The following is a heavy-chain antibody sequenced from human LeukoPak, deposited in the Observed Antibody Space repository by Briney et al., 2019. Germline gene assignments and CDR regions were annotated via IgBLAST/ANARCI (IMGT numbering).Heavy chain of an antibody. Sequence: ASVKVSCKASGYTFTGYYMHWVRQAPGQGLEWMGWINPNSGGTNYAQKFQGRVTMTRDTSISTAYMELSRLRSGDTAVYYCARAPTAMDPFDYWGQGTLVTVSS. J-gene: IGHJ4*02. CDR1: GYTFTGYY. V-gene: IGHV1-2*02. D-gene: IGHD5-18*01. CDR3: ARAPTAMDPFDY. CDR2: INPNSGGT.